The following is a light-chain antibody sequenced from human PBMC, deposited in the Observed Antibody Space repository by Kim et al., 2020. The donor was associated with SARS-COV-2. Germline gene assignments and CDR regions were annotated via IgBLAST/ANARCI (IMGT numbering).Light chain of an antibody. CDR3: CSYAGSYTWV. CDR2: DVS. V-gene: IGLV2-11*01. Sequence: GQSVTISCTGTSSDVGGYNYVSWYQQHPGKAPKLMIYDVSKRPSGVPDRFSGSKSGNTASLTISGHQAEDEADYYCCSYAGSYTWVFGGGTQLTVL. J-gene: IGLJ3*02. CDR1: SSDVGGYNY.